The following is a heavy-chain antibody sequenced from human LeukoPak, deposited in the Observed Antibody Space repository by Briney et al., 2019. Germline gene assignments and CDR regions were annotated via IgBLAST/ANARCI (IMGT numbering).Heavy chain of an antibody. CDR2: IYYSGST. CDR3: ASQAPDFWSGYSVFDY. J-gene: IGHJ4*02. Sequence: SETLSLACTVSGGSISSSSYYWGWIRQPPGKGLEWIGSIYYSGSTNYNPSLKSRVTISVDTSKNQFSLKLSSVTAADTAVYYCASQAPDFWSGYSVFDYWGQGTLVTVSS. CDR1: GGSISSSSYY. V-gene: IGHV4-39*07. D-gene: IGHD3-3*01.